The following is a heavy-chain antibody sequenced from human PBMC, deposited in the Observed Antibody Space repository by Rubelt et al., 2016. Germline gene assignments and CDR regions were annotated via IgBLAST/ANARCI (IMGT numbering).Heavy chain of an antibody. CDR3: ARGGTLPHYYYYGMDV. V-gene: IGHV3-21*01. CDR1: GFTFSSYS. J-gene: IGHJ6*02. D-gene: IGHD3-16*01. Sequence: EVQLVESGGGLVKPGGSLRLSCAASGFTFSSYSMNWVRQAPGKGLEWVSSISSSSSYIYYADSVKGRFTISRDNAKNSLYLQMNSLRAEDTAVYYCARGGTLPHYYYYGMDVWGQGTTVTVSS. CDR2: ISSSSSYI.